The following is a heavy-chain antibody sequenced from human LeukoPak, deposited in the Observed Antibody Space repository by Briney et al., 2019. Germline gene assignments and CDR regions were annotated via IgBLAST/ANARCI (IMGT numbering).Heavy chain of an antibody. D-gene: IGHD5-12*01. Sequence: SETLSLTCTVSGGSISSGNYYWSWIRQPPGQGLEWIGYIYYSVNTYYNPSLRSRVTISIDTSKNQFSPQLTSVTAADTAVYYCARGYSDYDYQSDYWGQGTLVTVSS. CDR1: GGSISSGNYY. CDR3: ARGYSDYDYQSDY. J-gene: IGHJ4*02. CDR2: IYYSVNT. V-gene: IGHV4-30-4*01.